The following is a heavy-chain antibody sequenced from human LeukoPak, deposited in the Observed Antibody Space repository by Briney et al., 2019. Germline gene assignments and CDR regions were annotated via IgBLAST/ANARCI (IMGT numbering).Heavy chain of an antibody. CDR3: TRDLGYYYDSSGYHLGY. V-gene: IGHV3-49*04. CDR1: GFTFSSYE. J-gene: IGHJ4*02. CDR2: IRSKAHGGTI. Sequence: PGGSLRLSCAASGFTFSSYEMNWVRQAPGKGLEWVGFIRSKAHGGTIEYAASVKGRFTISRDDSKSIAYLQMSSLKSEDTAVYYCTRDLGYYYDSSGYHLGYWGQGTLVTVSS. D-gene: IGHD3-22*01.